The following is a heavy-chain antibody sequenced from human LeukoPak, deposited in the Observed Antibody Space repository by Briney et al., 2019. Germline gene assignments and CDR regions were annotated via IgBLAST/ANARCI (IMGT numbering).Heavy chain of an antibody. V-gene: IGHV1-2*02. CDR2: INPNSGGT. D-gene: IGHD4-23*01. J-gene: IGHJ4*02. Sequence: ASVKVSCKASGYTFTGYYMHWVRQAPGQGLGWMGWINPNSGGTNYAQKFQGRVTMTRDTSISTAYMELSRLRSDDTAVYYCASDYGGVSHIDYWGQGTLVTVSS. CDR1: GYTFTGYY. CDR3: ASDYGGVSHIDY.